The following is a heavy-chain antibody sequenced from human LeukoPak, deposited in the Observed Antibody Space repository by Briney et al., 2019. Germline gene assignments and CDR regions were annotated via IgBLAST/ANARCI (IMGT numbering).Heavy chain of an antibody. J-gene: IGHJ4*02. Sequence: GGSLRLSCAASGFTFSSYWMHWVRQAPGKGLVWVSRINSDGSSTSYADSVKGRFTISRDNAKNTLYLQMNSLRAEDTAVYYCARSPTNYYGSGSYYMPLVYWGQGALVTVSS. CDR1: GFTFSSYW. CDR2: INSDGSST. V-gene: IGHV3-74*01. CDR3: ARSPTNYYGSGSYYMPLVY. D-gene: IGHD3-10*01.